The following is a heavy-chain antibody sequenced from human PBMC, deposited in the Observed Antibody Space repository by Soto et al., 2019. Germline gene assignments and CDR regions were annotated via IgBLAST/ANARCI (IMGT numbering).Heavy chain of an antibody. J-gene: IGHJ4*02. Sequence: GGSLRLSCAASGFNFSSYSMNWVRQAPGKGLEWVSSISSSSYIYYADSVKGRFTISRDNAKNSLYLQMNSLRAEDTAVYYCASHAYCTNGVCYPPLFDYWGQGTLVTVSS. V-gene: IGHV3-21*01. CDR3: ASHAYCTNGVCYPPLFDY. CDR1: GFNFSSYS. CDR2: ISSSSYI. D-gene: IGHD2-8*01.